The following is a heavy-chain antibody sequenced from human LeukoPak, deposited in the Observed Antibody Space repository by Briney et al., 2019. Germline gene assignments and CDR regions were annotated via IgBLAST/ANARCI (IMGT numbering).Heavy chain of an antibody. D-gene: IGHD6-19*01. J-gene: IGHJ2*01. Sequence: SETLSLTCTVSSGSISHYSWSWIRQPPGKALEWIGYIYYSGSTNYNPSLKSRVTISVDTSKNQFSLKLSSVTAADTAVYYCAKTVAGYWYFDLWGRGTLVTVSS. CDR3: AKTVAGYWYFDL. V-gene: IGHV4-59*08. CDR2: IYYSGST. CDR1: SGSISHYS.